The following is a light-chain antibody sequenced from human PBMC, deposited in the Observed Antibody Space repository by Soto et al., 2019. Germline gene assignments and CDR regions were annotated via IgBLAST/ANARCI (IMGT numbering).Light chain of an antibody. CDR3: QQYNNWPPPWT. V-gene: IGKV3-15*01. CDR1: QSVSST. J-gene: IGKJ1*01. CDR2: GAS. Sequence: EIVMTQSPATLSVSPGERATLSCRASQSVSSTLAWYQQKPGQAPRLLIYGASTRATGIPARFSGSGSGTEFTLTISSLQSEDFAVYCCQQYNNWPPPWTFGQGTKVEIK.